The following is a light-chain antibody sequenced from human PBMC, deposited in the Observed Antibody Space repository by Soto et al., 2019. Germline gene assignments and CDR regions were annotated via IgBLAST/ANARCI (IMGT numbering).Light chain of an antibody. J-gene: IGKJ3*01. Sequence: EIVLTQSPGTLSLSPGERATLSCRASQSVSSSYLAGYQQRPGQAPRLLIYCASGTDTGSPDRFSGSGSGKDFTLTISRLEPEDFAVYYCQPYYSSPSFTFGPGTKVDIK. CDR1: QSVSSSY. V-gene: IGKV3-20*01. CDR3: QPYYSSPSFT. CDR2: CAS.